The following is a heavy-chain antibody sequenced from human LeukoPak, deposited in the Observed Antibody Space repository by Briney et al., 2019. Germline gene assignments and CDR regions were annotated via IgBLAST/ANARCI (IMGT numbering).Heavy chain of an antibody. V-gene: IGHV4-34*01. D-gene: IGHD3-10*01. CDR2: INHSGST. CDR1: GGSFSGYY. CDR3: ARSPGIGDY. Sequence: SETLSLTCAVYGGSFSGYYWSWIRQPPGKGLEWIGEINHSGSTNHNPSLKSRVTISVDTSKNQFSLKLSSVTAADTAVYYCARSPGIGDYWGQGTLVTVSS. J-gene: IGHJ4*02.